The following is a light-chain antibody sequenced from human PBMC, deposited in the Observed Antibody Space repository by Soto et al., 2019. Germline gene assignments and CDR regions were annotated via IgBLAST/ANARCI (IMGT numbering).Light chain of an antibody. J-gene: IGKJ1*01. CDR2: DAS. Sequence: IVLTHSPPTLSLSPGESATLSSRASQSVSSYLAWYQQKPGQAPRLLIYDASNRATSITARFSGSGSGTDFTLTISSLEPEDFAVYYCQQRSNWPPFFGPGTKVDIK. CDR1: QSVSSY. CDR3: QQRSNWPPF. V-gene: IGKV3-11*01.